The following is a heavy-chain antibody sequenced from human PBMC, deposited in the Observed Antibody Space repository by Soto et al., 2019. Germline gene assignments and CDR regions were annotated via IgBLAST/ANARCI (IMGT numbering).Heavy chain of an antibody. CDR2: ISSNGGST. J-gene: IGHJ5*02. CDR1: GFTFSSYA. D-gene: IGHD3-10*01. V-gene: IGHV3-64D*06. Sequence: PRLSCSASGFTFSSYAMHWVRQAPGKGMEDVSAISSNGGSTYYADSVKGRFTISRDNSKNTLYLQMSSLRAEDTAVYYCVKVYYGFPWGQGTLVTVSS. CDR3: VKVYYGFP.